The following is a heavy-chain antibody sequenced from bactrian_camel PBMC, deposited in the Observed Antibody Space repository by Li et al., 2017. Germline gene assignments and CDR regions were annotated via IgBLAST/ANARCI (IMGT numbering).Heavy chain of an antibody. V-gene: IGHV3S53*01. J-gene: IGHJ6*01. Sequence: HVQLVESGGESVQAGGSLRLSCAASKFHSGFVFSTWCMAWFRQAPGQKREGVATIDDDGSTEYATSAQGRFTISKDNAENTLYLQMNNLKPEDTGMYYCVVDKDPCPTGTVLDTTVVSALGHWGQGTQVTVS. CDR3: VVDKDPCPTGTVLDTTVVSALGH. D-gene: IGHD6*01. CDR1: KFHSGFVFSTWC. CDR2: IDDDGST.